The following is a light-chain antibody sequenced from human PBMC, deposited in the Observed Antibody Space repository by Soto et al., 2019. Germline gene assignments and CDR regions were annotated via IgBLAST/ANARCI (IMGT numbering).Light chain of an antibody. Sequence: DLQMTQSPSTLSASVGDRVTITCRASQSISIWLAWYQQKPGKAPKVLIYKASTLESEVPLRFSGSGSGTEFTLTISSLQPDDFATYYCQQYNSYPITFGQGTRLEIK. CDR1: QSISIW. J-gene: IGKJ5*01. V-gene: IGKV1-5*03. CDR2: KAS. CDR3: QQYNSYPIT.